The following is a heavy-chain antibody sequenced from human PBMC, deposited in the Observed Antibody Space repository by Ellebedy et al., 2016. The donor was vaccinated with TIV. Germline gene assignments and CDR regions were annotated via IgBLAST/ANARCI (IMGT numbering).Heavy chain of an antibody. CDR3: ASYSSGWLDFDY. V-gene: IGHV1-69*13. Sequence: SVKVSXXASGGTFSSYAISWVRQAPGQGLEWMGGIIPIFGTANYAQKFQGRVTITADESTSTAYMELSSLRSEDTAVYYCASYSSGWLDFDYWGQGTLVTVSS. CDR2: IIPIFGTA. J-gene: IGHJ4*02. D-gene: IGHD6-19*01. CDR1: GGTFSSYA.